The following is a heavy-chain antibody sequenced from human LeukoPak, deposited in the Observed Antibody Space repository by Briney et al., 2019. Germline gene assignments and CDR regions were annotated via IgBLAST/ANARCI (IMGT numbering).Heavy chain of an antibody. CDR1: GFSFNTYA. J-gene: IGHJ4*02. V-gene: IGHV3-21*01. CDR2: ISSSSSYI. CDR3: ARDPYCSGGSCYPPPDY. Sequence: GGSLRLSCAASGFSFNTYAMNWVRQAAGKGLEWVSSISSSSSYIYYADSVKGRFTISRDNAKNSLYLQMNSLRAEDTAVYYCARDPYCSGGSCYPPPDYWGQGTLVTVSS. D-gene: IGHD2-15*01.